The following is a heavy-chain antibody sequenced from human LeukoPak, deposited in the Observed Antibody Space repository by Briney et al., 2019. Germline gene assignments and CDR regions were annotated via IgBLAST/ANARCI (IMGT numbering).Heavy chain of an antibody. CDR2: IWSDGSNK. D-gene: IGHD2-21*02. V-gene: IGHV3-30*02. CDR3: ARDIFVVVTATNDDAFDI. J-gene: IGHJ3*02. Sequence: GGSLRLSCAASGFTFNTYGMHWVRQAPGKGLEWVAFIWSDGSNKYYADSVKGRFTISRDNSKNTLYLQMNSLRAEDTAVYYCARDIFVVVTATNDDAFDIWGQGTMVTVSS. CDR1: GFTFNTYG.